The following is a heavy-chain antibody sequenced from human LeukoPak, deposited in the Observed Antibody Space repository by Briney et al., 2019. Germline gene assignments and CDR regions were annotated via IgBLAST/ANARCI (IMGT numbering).Heavy chain of an antibody. CDR1: GYTFTSYG. CDR2: ISAYNGNT. D-gene: IGHD6-13*01. Sequence: ASVKVSCKASGYTFTSYGISWVRQAPGQGLEWMGWISAYNGNTNYAQKLQGRVTMTTDASTSTAYMELRSLRSDDTAVYYCARDPGYSSSSHFDYWGQGTLVTVSS. J-gene: IGHJ4*02. CDR3: ARDPGYSSSSHFDY. V-gene: IGHV1-18*01.